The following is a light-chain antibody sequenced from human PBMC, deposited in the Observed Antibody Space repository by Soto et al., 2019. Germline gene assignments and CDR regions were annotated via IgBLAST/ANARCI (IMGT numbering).Light chain of an antibody. Sequence: QAVVTQPPSASGTPGQRVTISCSGSSSNIGSNYVYWYQQLPGTAPKLLIYRNDQRPSGVPDRFSGSKSGTSASLVISGLRSDDEADYYCAAWDDSLSGVVFGGGTKLTVL. V-gene: IGLV1-47*01. J-gene: IGLJ3*02. CDR2: RND. CDR3: AAWDDSLSGVV. CDR1: SSNIGSNY.